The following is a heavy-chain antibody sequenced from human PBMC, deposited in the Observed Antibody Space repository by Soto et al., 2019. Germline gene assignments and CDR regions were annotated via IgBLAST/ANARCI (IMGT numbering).Heavy chain of an antibody. CDR1: GYKFTSYL. J-gene: IGHJ4*02. V-gene: IGHV5-51*01. CDR2: IYPGDSDT. CDR3: ARRVSSAWTLFDY. D-gene: IGHD3-22*01. Sequence: GGALKIFWWDSGYKFTSYLSRGVGQMTGKGLEWTVIIYPGDSDTRYSPTFQGQVTISADKSISTAYLQWSRLKASAIAMYYCARRVSSAWTLFDYWGQGTLVTVSS.